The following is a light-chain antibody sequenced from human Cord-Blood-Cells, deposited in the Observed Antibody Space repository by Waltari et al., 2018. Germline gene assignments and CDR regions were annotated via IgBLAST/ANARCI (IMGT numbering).Light chain of an antibody. CDR3: QQYNNWPPSFT. V-gene: IGKV3-15*01. Sequence: EIVMTQSPATLSVSPGERAILSCRASQSISSNLAWYQQKPGQAPRLLIYGVSTRATDIPARFSGSGSGTQFTLTISSMQSEDFAVYYCQQYNNWPPSFTFGPGTKVEIK. CDR2: GVS. J-gene: IGKJ3*01. CDR1: QSISSN.